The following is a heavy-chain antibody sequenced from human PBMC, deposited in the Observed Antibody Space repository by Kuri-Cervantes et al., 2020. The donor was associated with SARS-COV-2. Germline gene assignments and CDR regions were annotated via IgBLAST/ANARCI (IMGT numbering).Heavy chain of an antibody. Sequence: SVKVSCKASGGTFSSYAISWVRQAPGQGLEWMRGIIPIFGTANYAQKFQGRVTITADKSTSTAYMELSSLRSEDTAVYYCARVLVQWLVDGGYYYYGMDVWGQGTTVTVSS. V-gene: IGHV1-69*06. D-gene: IGHD6-19*01. CDR2: IIPIFGTA. CDR3: ARVLVQWLVDGGYYYYGMDV. CDR1: GGTFSSYA. J-gene: IGHJ6*02.